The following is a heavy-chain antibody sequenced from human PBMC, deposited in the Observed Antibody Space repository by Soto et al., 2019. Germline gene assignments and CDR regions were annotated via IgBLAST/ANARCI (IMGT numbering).Heavy chain of an antibody. Sequence: SETLSLTCTVSGGSISSYYWSWIRQPPGKGLEWIGYIYYSGSTNYNPSLKSRVTISVDTSKNQFSLKLSSVTAADTAVYYCARAGLATINWFDPWGQGTLVTVSS. V-gene: IGHV4-59*01. D-gene: IGHD5-12*01. J-gene: IGHJ5*02. CDR3: ARAGLATINWFDP. CDR2: IYYSGST. CDR1: GGSISSYY.